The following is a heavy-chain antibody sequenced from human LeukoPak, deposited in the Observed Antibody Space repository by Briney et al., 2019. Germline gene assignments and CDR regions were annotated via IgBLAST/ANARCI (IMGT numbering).Heavy chain of an antibody. Sequence: GGSLRLSCAASGFTFSSYGMHWVRQAPGKGLEWVAAISYDGSNKYYADSVKGRFTISRDNSKNTLYLQMNSLRAEDTAVYYCAKGYSSSSTDAFDIWGQGTMVTVSS. J-gene: IGHJ3*02. D-gene: IGHD6-13*01. CDR3: AKGYSSSSTDAFDI. CDR2: ISYDGSNK. V-gene: IGHV3-30*18. CDR1: GFTFSSYG.